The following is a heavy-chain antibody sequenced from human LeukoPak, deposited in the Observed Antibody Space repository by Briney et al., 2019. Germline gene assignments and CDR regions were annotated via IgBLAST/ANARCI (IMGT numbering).Heavy chain of an antibody. CDR1: GFIFSNDA. V-gene: IGHV3-30*02. Sequence: GGSLRLSCAASGFIFSNDAMHWVRQAPGKGLEWVAFIWFDGSNKHYADSVKGRFTISRDNSEDTLYLQMNSLRAEDTAVYYCAKDRGIAARPSVFDYWGQGTLVTVSS. J-gene: IGHJ4*02. D-gene: IGHD6-6*01. CDR2: IWFDGSNK. CDR3: AKDRGIAARPSVFDY.